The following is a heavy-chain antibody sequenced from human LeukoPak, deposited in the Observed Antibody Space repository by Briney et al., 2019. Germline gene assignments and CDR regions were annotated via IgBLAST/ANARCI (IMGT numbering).Heavy chain of an antibody. V-gene: IGHV3-7*01. Sequence: GGSLRLSCSASGFTFSSFWMGWVRQAPGKGLEWVASIRWDDERHHVDSVTGRSSVSRDNAKNSLYLQMNSLRAEDTAVYFCSRITTNGYFEYWGQGALVTVSS. J-gene: IGHJ4*02. CDR1: GFTFSSFW. D-gene: IGHD1-1*01. CDR3: SRITTNGYFEY. CDR2: IRWDDER.